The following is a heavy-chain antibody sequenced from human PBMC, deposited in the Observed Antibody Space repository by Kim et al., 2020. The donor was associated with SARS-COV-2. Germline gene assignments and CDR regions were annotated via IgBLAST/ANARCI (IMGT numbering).Heavy chain of an antibody. D-gene: IGHD2-21*02. CDR2: IWYDGSNK. CDR3: ARDTMIGVVTAILGYLQH. Sequence: GGSLRLSCAASGFTFSSYGMHWVRQAPGKGLEWVAVIWYDGSNKYYADSVKGRFTISRDNSKNTLYLQMNSLRAEDTAVYYCARDTMIGVVTAILGYLQHWGQGTLVTVSS. CDR1: GFTFSSYG. J-gene: IGHJ1*01. V-gene: IGHV3-33*01.